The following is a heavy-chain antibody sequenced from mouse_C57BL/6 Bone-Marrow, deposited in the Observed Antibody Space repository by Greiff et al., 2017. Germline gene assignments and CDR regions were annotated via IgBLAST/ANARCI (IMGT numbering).Heavy chain of an antibody. CDR1: GFTFSSYG. J-gene: IGHJ1*03. V-gene: IGHV5-6*01. D-gene: IGHD2-3*01. CDR2: ISSGGSYT. Sequence: EVQRVESGGDLVKPGGSLKLSCAASGFTFSSYGMSWVRQTPDKRLEWVGTISSGGSYTYYPDSVKGRFTISRDNAKNTLYLQMSSLKSEDTAMYYCASHNGYFDWYFDVWGTGTTVTVSS. CDR3: ASHNGYFDWYFDV.